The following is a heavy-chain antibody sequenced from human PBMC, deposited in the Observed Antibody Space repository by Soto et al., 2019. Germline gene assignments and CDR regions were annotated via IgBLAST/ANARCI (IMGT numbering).Heavy chain of an antibody. Sequence: QVQLVQSGAEVKKPGASVKVSCKASGYTFTNFGISWVRQAPGQGLEWMGWISAYNGNTNYAQKFQGRVTMTTDTSTSNADLEVRRLRFADASVYYCARGGTPIDDWGQGTLVTVSS. V-gene: IGHV1-18*01. J-gene: IGHJ4*02. CDR1: GYTFTNFG. CDR2: ISAYNGNT. CDR3: ARGGTPIDD. D-gene: IGHD3-16*01.